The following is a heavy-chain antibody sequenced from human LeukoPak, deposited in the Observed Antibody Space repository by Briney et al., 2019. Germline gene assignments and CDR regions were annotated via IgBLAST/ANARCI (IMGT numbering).Heavy chain of an antibody. CDR2: IFSGGNT. D-gene: IGHD2/OR15-2a*01. CDR3: ARFSQGFDY. J-gene: IGHJ4*02. Sequence: PGGSLRLSCAASGFTVSSSYMSWVRQAPGKGLEWVSAIFSGGNTYYADSVKGRFTISRDNSKNTLFLQMLSLRAEDTAMYYCARFSQGFDYWGQGSLVTVSS. V-gene: IGHV3-53*01. CDR1: GFTVSSSY.